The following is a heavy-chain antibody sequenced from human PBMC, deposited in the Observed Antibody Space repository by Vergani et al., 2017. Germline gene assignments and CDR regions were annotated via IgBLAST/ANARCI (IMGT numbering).Heavy chain of an antibody. Sequence: QITLKESGPTLVKPTQTLTLTCTFSGFSLSTSGVGVGWIRQPPGKALEWLALIYWDDDKRYSQSLKSRLTITKDTSKNQVVLTMTNMDPVDTATYYCAHXPVCSGGSCYAARMGVGKINWFDPWGQGTLVTVSS. V-gene: IGHV2-5*02. CDR3: AHXPVCSGGSCYAARMGVGKINWFDP. D-gene: IGHD2-15*01. CDR2: IYWDDDK. CDR1: GFSLSTSGVG. J-gene: IGHJ5*02.